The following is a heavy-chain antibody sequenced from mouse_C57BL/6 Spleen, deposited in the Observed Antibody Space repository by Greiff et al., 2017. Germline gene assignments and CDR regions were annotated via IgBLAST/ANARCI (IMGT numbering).Heavy chain of an antibody. Sequence: VQLQQSGPVLVKPGASVKMSCKASGYTFTDYYMNWVKQSHGKSLEWIGVINPYNGGTSYNQKFKGKATLTVDKSSSTAYMELNSLTSEDSAVYYCARGAFWVFDYWCQGTTLTVSS. CDR2: INPYNGGT. J-gene: IGHJ2*01. D-gene: IGHD3-1*01. CDR1: GYTFTDYY. V-gene: IGHV1-19*01. CDR3: ARGAFWVFDY.